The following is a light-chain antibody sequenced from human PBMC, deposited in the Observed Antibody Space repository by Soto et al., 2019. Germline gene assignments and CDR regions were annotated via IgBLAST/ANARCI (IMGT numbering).Light chain of an antibody. V-gene: IGKV3-20*01. J-gene: IGKJ1*01. CDR1: QSFSSHF. CDR3: QHFGSSLRT. Sequence: IVLTQSPGTLSLSPGDRATLSCRASQSFSSHFLAWYQQKPGQAPRLLIHGTSSRATGIPDRFSGSGSGTDFTLTINSLEPEDFAVYYCQHFGSSLRTFGQGT. CDR2: GTS.